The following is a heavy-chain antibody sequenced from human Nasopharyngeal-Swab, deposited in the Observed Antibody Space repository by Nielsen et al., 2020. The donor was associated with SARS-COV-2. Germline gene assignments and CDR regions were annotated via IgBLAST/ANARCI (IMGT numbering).Heavy chain of an antibody. J-gene: IGHJ4*02. CDR3: ARDDSSNYDFWSGYYTSFDS. Sequence: ASVKVSCKASGYTFTSYGISWVRQAPGQGLEWMGWISAYNGNTNYAQKLQGRVTMTTDTSTSTAYMELRSLRSADTAVYYCARDDSSNYDFWSGYYTSFDSWGQGTLVNVSS. CDR1: GYTFTSYG. D-gene: IGHD3-3*01. V-gene: IGHV1-18*01. CDR2: ISAYNGNT.